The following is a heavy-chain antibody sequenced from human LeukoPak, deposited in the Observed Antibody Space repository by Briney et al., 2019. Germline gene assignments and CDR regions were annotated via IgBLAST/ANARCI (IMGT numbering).Heavy chain of an antibody. D-gene: IGHD3-10*01. CDR2: IYWDDDK. J-gene: IGHJ6*04. CDR1: GFSLSTSGVG. CDR3: ALGSGSPFGYGMDV. Sequence: SGPTLVNPTQTLTLTCTFSGFSLSTSGVGVGWIRQPPGKALEWLALIYWDDDKRSSPSLKSRLTITKDTSKNQVVLTMTDMDPVDTATYYCALGSGSPFGYGMDVWGKGTTVTVS. V-gene: IGHV2-5*02.